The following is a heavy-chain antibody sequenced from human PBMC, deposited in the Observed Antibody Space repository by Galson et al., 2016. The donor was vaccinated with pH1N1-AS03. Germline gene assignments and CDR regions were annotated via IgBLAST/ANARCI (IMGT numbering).Heavy chain of an antibody. D-gene: IGHD5-18*01. V-gene: IGHV4-39*07. J-gene: IGHJ4*02. CDR2: VYYTGTP. Sequence: ETLSLTCSVSGASISTYDYWGWIRPPPGKRLEWIGTVYYTGTPFYNPSLNSRVTISVDTLPNQVSLRLASVTAADTAMYYCAVLTPGYTSGGGSVDYWGQGTLVAVSS. CDR1: GASISTYDY. CDR3: AVLTPGYTSGGGSVDY.